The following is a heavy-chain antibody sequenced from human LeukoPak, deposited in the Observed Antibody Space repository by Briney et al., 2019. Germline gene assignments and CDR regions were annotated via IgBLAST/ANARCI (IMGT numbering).Heavy chain of an antibody. J-gene: IGHJ3*02. D-gene: IGHD3-10*01. CDR3: ARDRGVMTTDAFDI. V-gene: IGHV3-21*05. Sequence: GGSLRLSCAASGFSFSNYGMHWVRQAPGKGLEWLSYISISSSYTNYADSVKGRFTISRDNAKNSLYLQMSSLRAEDTAVYYCARDRGVMTTDAFDIWGQGTMVTVSS. CDR1: GFSFSNYG. CDR2: ISISSSYT.